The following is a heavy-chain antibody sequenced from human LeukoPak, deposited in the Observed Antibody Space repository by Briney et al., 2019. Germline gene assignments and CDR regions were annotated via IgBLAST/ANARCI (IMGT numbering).Heavy chain of an antibody. V-gene: IGHV4-59*01. Sequence: PSETLSLTCTVSGGSISSYYWSWIRQPPGKGLEWIGYIYYSGSTNYNPSLKSRVTISVDTSKNQFSLKLSSVTAADTAVYYCARDQGGHYYDSSGFDYWGQGTLVTVSS. CDR3: ARDQGGHYYDSSGFDY. CDR2: IYYSGST. J-gene: IGHJ4*02. D-gene: IGHD3-22*01. CDR1: GGSISSYY.